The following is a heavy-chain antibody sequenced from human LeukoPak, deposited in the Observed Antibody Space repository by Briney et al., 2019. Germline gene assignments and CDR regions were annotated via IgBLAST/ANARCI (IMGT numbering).Heavy chain of an antibody. CDR2: ISYDGSNK. CDR3: AKDPRTSWSGPFDY. Sequence: GGSLRLSCAASGFTFSSYGMHWVRQAPGKGLEWEAVISYDGSNKYYADSVKGRFTISRDNSKNTLYLQMNSLRAEDTAVYYCAKDPRTSWSGPFDYWGQGTLVTVSS. CDR1: GFTFSSYG. V-gene: IGHV3-30*18. J-gene: IGHJ4*02. D-gene: IGHD1-14*01.